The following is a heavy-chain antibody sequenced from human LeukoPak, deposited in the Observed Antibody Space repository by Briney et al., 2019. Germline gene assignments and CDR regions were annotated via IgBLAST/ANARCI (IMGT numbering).Heavy chain of an antibody. J-gene: IGHJ6*02. V-gene: IGHV3-23*01. CDR2: LTGYGGA. D-gene: IGHD2-15*01. CDR3: ARDLLVVVAARYYYYGMDV. Sequence: GGSLRLSCEASGLSFTNYAMMWVRQAPGKGLQWISTLTGYGGAYYADSGEGRFIISRDNSKNTLYLQMNSLRAEDTAVYYCARDLLVVVAARYYYYGMDVWGQGTTVTVSS. CDR1: GLSFTNYA.